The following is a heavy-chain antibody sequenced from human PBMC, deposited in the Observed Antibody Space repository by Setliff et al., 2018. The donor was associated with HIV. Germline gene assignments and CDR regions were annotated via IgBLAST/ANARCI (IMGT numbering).Heavy chain of an antibody. D-gene: IGHD7-27*01. V-gene: IGHV3-7*01. Sequence: GESLRLSCAASGFSINNYWMTWVRLAPGKGLEWVANIKPDGSQKNYVDSVRGRFTISRENAKDSLYLQMNSLRVEDTAVYYCARGYTGDFHWGQGTLVTVSS. CDR2: IKPDGSQK. CDR1: GFSINNYW. CDR3: ARGYTGDFH. J-gene: IGHJ1*01.